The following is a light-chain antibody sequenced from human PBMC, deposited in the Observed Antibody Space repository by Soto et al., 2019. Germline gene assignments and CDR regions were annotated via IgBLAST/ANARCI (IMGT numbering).Light chain of an antibody. CDR2: GAS. V-gene: IGKV3-20*01. CDR3: QQYGSSPLT. Sequence: EIVLTQSPGTLSLSPGEGATLSCRASKSVSSSYLAWYQQKPGQAPRLLIYGASSRATGIPDRFSGSGSGTDFTLTISRLEPEDFAVYYCQQYGSSPLTFGGGTKVDIK. J-gene: IGKJ4*01. CDR1: KSVSSSY.